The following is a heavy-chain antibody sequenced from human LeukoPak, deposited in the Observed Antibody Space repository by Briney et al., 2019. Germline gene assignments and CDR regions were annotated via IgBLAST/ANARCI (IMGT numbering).Heavy chain of an antibody. J-gene: IGHJ4*02. D-gene: IGHD3-16*01. CDR2: IKEDGSEK. Sequence: GGSLRLSCAASGFTFSRYWMSWVRQAPGKGLEWVANIKEDGSEKYYVDSVKGRFTISRDNAKNSLHLQMNSLRAEDTAVYYCARWGGGFDYWGQGTLVTVSS. V-gene: IGHV3-7*04. CDR3: ARWGGGFDY. CDR1: GFTFSRYW.